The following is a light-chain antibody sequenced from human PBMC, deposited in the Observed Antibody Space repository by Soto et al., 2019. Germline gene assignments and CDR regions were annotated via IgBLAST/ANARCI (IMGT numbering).Light chain of an antibody. CDR2: AAS. CDR1: QGISSY. V-gene: IGKV1-8*01. CDR3: QQYYSYST. Sequence: AIRMTHSPSSLSASTGDRFTITCRASQGISSYLAWYQQKPGKAPKLLIYAASTLQSGVPSRFSGSGSGTDFTLTISCLQSEDFATYYCQQYYSYSTFGQGTRLEIK. J-gene: IGKJ5*01.